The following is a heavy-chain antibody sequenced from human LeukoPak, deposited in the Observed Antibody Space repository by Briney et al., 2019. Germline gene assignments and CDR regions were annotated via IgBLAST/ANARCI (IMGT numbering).Heavy chain of an antibody. CDR1: GYTFTGYY. CDR3: ARGRRSWYYFDY. CDR2: INPNSGGT. Sequence: ASVKVSCKASGYTFTGYYMHWVRQAPGQGLEWMGWINPNSGGTNYAQKFQGRVTMTRETSISTAYMELNRLRSDDTAVYYCARGRRSWYYFDYWGQGTLVTVSS. V-gene: IGHV1-2*02. J-gene: IGHJ4*02. D-gene: IGHD6-13*01.